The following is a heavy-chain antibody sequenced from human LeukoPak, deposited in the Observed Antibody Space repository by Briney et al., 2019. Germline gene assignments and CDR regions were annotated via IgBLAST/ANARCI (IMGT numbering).Heavy chain of an antibody. D-gene: IGHD2-15*01. Sequence: PSQTLSLTCTVSGGSISSGSYYWSWIRQPAGKGLEWIGRIYTSGSTNYNPSLKSRVTMSVDTSKNQFSLKLSSVTAADTAVYYCARGGDKGVVVPYDAFDIWGQGTMVTVSS. V-gene: IGHV4-61*02. CDR2: IYTSGST. J-gene: IGHJ3*02. CDR3: ARGGDKGVVVPYDAFDI. CDR1: GGSISSGSYY.